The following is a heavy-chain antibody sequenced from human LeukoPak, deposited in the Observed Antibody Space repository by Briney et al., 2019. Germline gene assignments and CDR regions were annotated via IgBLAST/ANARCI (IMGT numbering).Heavy chain of an antibody. V-gene: IGHV3-30-3*01. CDR2: ISYDGSNK. CDR3: ARPLKISLYDFWSGYYSGMDV. Sequence: PGGSLRLSCAASGFTFSSYAMHWVRQAPGKGPEWVAVISYDGSNKYYADSVKGRFTISRDNSKNTLYLQMNSLRAEDTAVYYCARPLKISLYDFWSGYYSGMDVWGQGTTVTVSS. CDR1: GFTFSSYA. J-gene: IGHJ6*02. D-gene: IGHD3-3*01.